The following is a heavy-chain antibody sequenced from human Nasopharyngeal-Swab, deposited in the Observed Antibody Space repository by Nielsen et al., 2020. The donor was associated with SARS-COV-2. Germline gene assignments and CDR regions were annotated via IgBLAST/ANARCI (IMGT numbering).Heavy chain of an antibody. CDR1: GFTFGDYA. D-gene: IGHD3-3*01. Sequence: GESLKISCTASGFTFGDYAMSWFRQAPGKGLEWVGFIRSKAYGGTTEYAASVKGRFTISRDDSKSIAYLQMNSLKTEDTAVYYCASRALTIFGPWGQGTLVTVSS. J-gene: IGHJ5*02. V-gene: IGHV3-49*03. CDR2: IRSKAYGGTT. CDR3: ASRALTIFGP.